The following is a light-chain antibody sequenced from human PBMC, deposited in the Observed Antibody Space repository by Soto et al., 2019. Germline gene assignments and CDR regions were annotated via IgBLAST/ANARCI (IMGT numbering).Light chain of an antibody. Sequence: EIVLTQSPATLSLSPGERATLSCRASQSVSSYLAWYQQKPGQAPRLLIYDASNRGTGIPARFSGSGSGTDFSLTISSLVSEDFSVAYCQQHSDWPPFTFGPGTKVDIK. CDR3: QQHSDWPPFT. CDR2: DAS. CDR1: QSVSSY. J-gene: IGKJ3*01. V-gene: IGKV3-11*01.